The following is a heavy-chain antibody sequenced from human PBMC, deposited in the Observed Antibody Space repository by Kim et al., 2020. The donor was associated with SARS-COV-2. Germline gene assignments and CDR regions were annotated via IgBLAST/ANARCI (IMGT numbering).Heavy chain of an antibody. CDR3: ARGGYYYGSGALVDY. J-gene: IGHJ4*02. D-gene: IGHD3-10*01. Sequence: PTLKDRSSISVDTSKTQFSLKLSSVTAADAAVYYCARGGYYYGSGALVDYWGQGTLVTVSS. V-gene: IGHV4-34*01.